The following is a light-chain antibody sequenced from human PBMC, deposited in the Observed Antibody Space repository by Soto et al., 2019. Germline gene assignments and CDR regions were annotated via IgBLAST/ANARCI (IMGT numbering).Light chain of an antibody. CDR1: QSVSSY. Sequence: EIVLTHSPGTLSLSPWERATLSCRASQSVSSYLAWYQQKPGQAPRLLIYDASNRATGIPARFSGSGSGTEFTLTINSLQSEDSAVYYCQQHNQWPITFGQGTRLEIK. CDR2: DAS. CDR3: QQHNQWPIT. V-gene: IGKV3-11*01. J-gene: IGKJ5*01.